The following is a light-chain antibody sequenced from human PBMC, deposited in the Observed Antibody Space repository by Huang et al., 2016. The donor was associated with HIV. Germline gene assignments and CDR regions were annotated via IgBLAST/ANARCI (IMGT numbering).Light chain of an antibody. V-gene: IGKV3-11*01. CDR3: HQRAGWPL. J-gene: IGKJ4*02. CDR1: RTISSY. Sequence: VVLTHSPATLALSPGERPTPPCRASRTISSYLAWYQHKPGQPPRLLIYDTSTRATGIPVRFSGSGSETDFTLTISRLEPEDFAVYYCHQRAGWPLFGGGTKVEIK. CDR2: DTS.